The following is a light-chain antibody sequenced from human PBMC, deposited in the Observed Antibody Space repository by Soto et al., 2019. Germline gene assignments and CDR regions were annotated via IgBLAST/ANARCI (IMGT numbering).Light chain of an antibody. CDR2: GAS. CDR1: QSVSSN. V-gene: IGKV3-15*01. J-gene: IGKJ5*01. Sequence: EIVMTQSPSTLSVSPGERATLSCRASQSVSSNLAWYQQKPGQAPRLLIYGASTRATGIPATFSGSGSGTEFTLTISSLQSKHFAVYYCQHYNNWPFTFGQGTRLEIK. CDR3: QHYNNWPFT.